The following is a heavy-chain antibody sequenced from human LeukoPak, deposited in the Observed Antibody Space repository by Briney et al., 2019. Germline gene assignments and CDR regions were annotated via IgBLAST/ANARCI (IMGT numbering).Heavy chain of an antibody. J-gene: IGHJ5*02. CDR1: GYSISSGSY. D-gene: IGHD6-13*01. CDR3: ARGLREVKSSSWYLYLWDSDNWFDP. V-gene: IGHV4-38-2*02. Sequence: PSETLSLTCTVSGYSISSGSYWGWIRQPPGKGLEWIGSIYHSGSTYYNPSLKSRVTISVDTSKNQFSLKLSSVTAADTAVYYCARGLREVKSSSWYLYLWDSDNWFDPWGQGTLVTVSS. CDR2: IYHSGST.